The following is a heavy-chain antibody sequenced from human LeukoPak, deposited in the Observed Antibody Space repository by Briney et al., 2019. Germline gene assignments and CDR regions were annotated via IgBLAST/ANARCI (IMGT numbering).Heavy chain of an antibody. V-gene: IGHV3-23*01. J-gene: IGHJ4*02. CDR2: ISGSGGST. CDR3: AREYCGGDCFPYYFDY. D-gene: IGHD2-21*02. Sequence: GGSPRLSCAASGFTFSSYAMSWVRQAPGKGLEWVSAISGSGGSTYYADSVKGRFTISRDNSKNTLYLQMNSLRAEDTAVYYCAREYCGGDCFPYYFDYWGQGTLVTVSS. CDR1: GFTFSSYA.